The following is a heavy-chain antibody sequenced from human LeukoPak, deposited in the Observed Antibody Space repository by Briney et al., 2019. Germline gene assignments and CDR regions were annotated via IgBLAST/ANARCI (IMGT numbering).Heavy chain of an antibody. D-gene: IGHD2-15*01. CDR3: ARDLPYCSGGSCYPHLMFDY. CDR1: GYTFTSYY. CDR2: INPSGGST. J-gene: IGHJ4*02. Sequence: GASVKVSCKASGYTFTSYYMHWVRQAPGQGLEWMGIINPSGGSTSYAQKFQGRVTMTRDMSTSTVYMELSSLRSEDTAVYYCARDLPYCSGGSCYPHLMFDYWGQGTLVTVSS. V-gene: IGHV1-46*01.